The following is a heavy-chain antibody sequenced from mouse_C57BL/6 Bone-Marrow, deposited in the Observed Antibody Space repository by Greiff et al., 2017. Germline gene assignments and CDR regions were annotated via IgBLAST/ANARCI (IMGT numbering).Heavy chain of an antibody. J-gene: IGHJ2*01. CDR2: IYPRSGNT. D-gene: IGHD1-1*01. V-gene: IGHV1-81*01. Sequence: QVQLQQSGAELARPGASVKLSCKASGYTFTSSGINWVKQRTGPGLEWIGEIYPRSGNTYYNEKFKGKATLTADKSSSAAYMERRSLTSEDSAVYFSSRCNYYGSSYAYWGQGTTLTVSA. CDR3: SRCNYYGSSYAY. CDR1: GYTFTSSG.